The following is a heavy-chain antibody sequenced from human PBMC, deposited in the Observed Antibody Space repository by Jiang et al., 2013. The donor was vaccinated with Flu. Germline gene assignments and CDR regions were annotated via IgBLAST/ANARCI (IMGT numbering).Heavy chain of an antibody. Sequence: QLLESGGGLVQPGGSLRLSCAVSGFTVSSYAMSWVRQAPGKGLEWVSGISGSGGSTYYADSVKGRFTISRDNSKNTLYLQMNSLRAEDTAVYYCAKDFGSYGDYFDYWGQGTLVTVSS. D-gene: IGHD1-26*01. CDR3: AKDFGSYGDYFDY. V-gene: IGHV3-23*01. J-gene: IGHJ4*02. CDR2: ISGSGGST. CDR1: GFTVSSYA.